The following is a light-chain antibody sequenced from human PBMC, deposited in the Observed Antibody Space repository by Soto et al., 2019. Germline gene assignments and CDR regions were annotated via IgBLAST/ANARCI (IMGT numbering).Light chain of an antibody. Sequence: DIQMTQSPSTVSASVGDRVTITCRASRSISSWLAWYQQKPGKAPNLLIYKASSLQRGVPSRFSGSGSGTEFTLTISSLQPDDFASYYCQQYNDYSVTFGGGTKVESK. CDR2: KAS. J-gene: IGKJ4*01. CDR1: RSISSW. V-gene: IGKV1-5*03. CDR3: QQYNDYSVT.